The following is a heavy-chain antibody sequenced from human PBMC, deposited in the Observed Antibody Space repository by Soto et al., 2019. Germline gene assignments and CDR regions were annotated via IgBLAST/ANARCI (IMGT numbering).Heavy chain of an antibody. CDR3: AKNDGGYTTGQLIDH. V-gene: IGHV3-23*01. CDR1: GFTFSDYA. CDR2: ISGAGNSA. D-gene: IGHD3-22*01. Sequence: ESGGGLVQPGGSLRLSCAASGFTFSDYAMSWVRQAPGKGLEWVSAISGAGNSASHASSVQGRFVISRDNSKNTLFLQMNSLRAEDTAAYYCAKNDGGYTTGQLIDHWGQGTLVTVSA. J-gene: IGHJ4*02.